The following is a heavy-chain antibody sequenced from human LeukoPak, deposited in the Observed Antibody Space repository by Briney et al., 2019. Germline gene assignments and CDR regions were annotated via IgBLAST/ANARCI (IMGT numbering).Heavy chain of an antibody. Sequence: PGGSLRLSCAVSGFTFSDYAMHWVRQAPGKGLEWVAVIWYDGSNKYYADSVKGRFTISRDNSKNTLYLQMNSLRAEDTAVYYCARDQTRSWRYYFDYWGQGTLVTVSS. CDR2: IWYDGSNK. V-gene: IGHV3-33*08. CDR3: ARDQTRSWRYYFDY. CDR1: GFTFSDYA. J-gene: IGHJ4*02.